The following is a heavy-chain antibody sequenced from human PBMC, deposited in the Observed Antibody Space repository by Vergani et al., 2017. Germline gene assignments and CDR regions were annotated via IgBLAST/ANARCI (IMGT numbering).Heavy chain of an antibody. CDR3: AKEDYGSGSYYNEPLDY. J-gene: IGHJ4*02. Sequence: QVQLVESGGGVVQPGRSLRLSCAASGFTFSSYGMHWVRQAPGKGLEWVAVISYDGSNKYYADAVKGRFTISRDKSKNTLYLQMNSLRAEDTAVYYWAKEDYGSGSYYNEPLDYWGQGTLVTVSS. CDR2: ISYDGSNK. V-gene: IGHV3-30*18. D-gene: IGHD3-10*01. CDR1: GFTFSSYG.